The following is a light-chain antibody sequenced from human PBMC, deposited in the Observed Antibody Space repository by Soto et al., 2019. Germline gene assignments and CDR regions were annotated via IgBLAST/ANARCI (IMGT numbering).Light chain of an antibody. CDR2: EVR. J-gene: IGLJ2*01. CDR3: GSYASATLI. Sequence: QSVLTQPASVSGSPGQSITISCTGTSSDIGAYDYVSWFQQYSGKAPTLIIYEVRFRPSGVSSRFSGSKSGNTASLTISGLQTVDEADYYCGSYASATLIFGGGTKLTVL. CDR1: SSDIGAYDY. V-gene: IGLV2-14*03.